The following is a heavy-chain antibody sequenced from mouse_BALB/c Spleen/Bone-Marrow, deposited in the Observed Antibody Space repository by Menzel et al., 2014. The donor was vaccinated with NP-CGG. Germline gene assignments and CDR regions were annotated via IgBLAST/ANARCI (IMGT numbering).Heavy chain of an antibody. CDR3: ARKDYGSRGGYFDV. CDR1: GFSLTSYG. V-gene: IGHV2-9*02. D-gene: IGHD1-1*01. J-gene: IGHJ1*01. CDR2: IWAGGST. Sequence: VQLQQSGPGLVAPSQSLSITCTVSGFSLTSYGVHWVRQPPGKGLEWLGLIWAGGSTNYNSALMSRLSISKDNSKSQVFLKMNSLQTEDTAMYYCARKDYGSRGGYFDVWGAGTTVTVSS.